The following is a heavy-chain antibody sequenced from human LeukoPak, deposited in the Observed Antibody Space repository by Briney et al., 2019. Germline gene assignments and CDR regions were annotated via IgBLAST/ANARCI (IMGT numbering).Heavy chain of an antibody. D-gene: IGHD3-10*01. Sequence: GGSLRLSCAASGFTFSSYSMNWVRQAPGKGLEWVSSISSSSSYIYYADSVKGRFTISRDNAKNSLYLQMNSLRAEDTAVYYCASSGRGSGSYSYWGQGTLVTVSS. CDR3: ASSGRGSGSYSY. J-gene: IGHJ4*02. V-gene: IGHV3-21*01. CDR1: GFTFSSYS. CDR2: ISSSSSYI.